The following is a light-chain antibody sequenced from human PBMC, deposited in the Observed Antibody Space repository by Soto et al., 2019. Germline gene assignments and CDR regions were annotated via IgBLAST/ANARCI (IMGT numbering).Light chain of an antibody. CDR3: CSYAGSSTLAV. CDR1: SSDVGSYNL. J-gene: IGLJ7*01. CDR2: EVN. Sequence: QSVLTQPASVSGSPGQSITISCTGTSSDVGSYNLVSWYQQHPTKAPKLMIYEVNKRPSGVSNRFSGSKSDNTASLTSSGLQAEDEADYYCCSYAGSSTLAVFGGGTQLTVL. V-gene: IGLV2-23*02.